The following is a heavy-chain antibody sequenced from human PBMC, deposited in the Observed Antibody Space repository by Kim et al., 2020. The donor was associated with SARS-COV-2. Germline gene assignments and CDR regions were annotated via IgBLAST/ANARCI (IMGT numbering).Heavy chain of an antibody. V-gene: IGHV1-18*04. CDR3: ARDCSGGSCHIYYYYGMDV. D-gene: IGHD2-15*01. CDR2: ISAYNGNT. J-gene: IGHJ6*02. Sequence: ASVKVSCKASGYTFTSYGISWVRQAPGQGLEWMGWISAYNGNTNYAQKLQGRVTMTTDTSTSTAYMELRSLRSDDTAVYYCARDCSGGSCHIYYYYGMDVWGQGTTVTVSS. CDR1: GYTFTSYG.